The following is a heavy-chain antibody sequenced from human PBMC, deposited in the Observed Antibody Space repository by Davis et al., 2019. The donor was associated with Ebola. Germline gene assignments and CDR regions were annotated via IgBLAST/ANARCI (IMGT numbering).Heavy chain of an antibody. Sequence: GESLKISCAASGFTFSNSAIHWVRQAPGKGLEWVAVISYDGVNEYYADSVKGRFTISRDNSQNTVHLQMNSLTPEDTGVYYCARDSYGMDVWGKGTAVTVSS. CDR2: ISYDGVNE. V-gene: IGHV3-30-3*01. CDR3: ARDSYGMDV. J-gene: IGHJ6*04. CDR1: GFTFSNSA.